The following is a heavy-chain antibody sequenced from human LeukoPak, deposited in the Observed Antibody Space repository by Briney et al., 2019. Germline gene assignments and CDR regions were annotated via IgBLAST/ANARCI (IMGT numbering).Heavy chain of an antibody. Sequence: PGGSLRLSCAASKFTFSHYAMHWVRQAPGKGLEWVAVIWNDGSDKYYADSVKGRFTVSRDTSRNTLYLQMDSLRAEDTGVYYCAKDAQRGFDYSNSLQHWGPGTLVTVSS. V-gene: IGHV3-33*06. CDR2: IWNDGSDK. D-gene: IGHD4-11*01. J-gene: IGHJ1*01. CDR3: AKDAQRGFDYSNSLQH. CDR1: KFTFSHYA.